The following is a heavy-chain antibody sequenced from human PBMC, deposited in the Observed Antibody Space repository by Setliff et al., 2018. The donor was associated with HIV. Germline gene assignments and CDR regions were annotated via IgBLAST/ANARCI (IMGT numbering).Heavy chain of an antibody. J-gene: IGHJ4*02. CDR1: GFTFSTYT. CDR3: AKDGN. D-gene: IGHD2-15*01. CDR2: ISSNGYYI. V-gene: IGHV3-21*01. Sequence: GGSLRLSCAASGFTFSTYTMNWVRQAPGKGLEWVSSISSNGYYIYYADSVKGRFTISRDNAKNSLYLQMNSLRAEDTAVYYCAKDGNWGQGTLVTSPQ.